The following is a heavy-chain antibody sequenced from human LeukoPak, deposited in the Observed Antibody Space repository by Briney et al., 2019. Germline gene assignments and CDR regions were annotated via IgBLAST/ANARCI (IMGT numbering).Heavy chain of an antibody. D-gene: IGHD3-10*02. CDR1: GFTFSSYN. CDR3: AELGITMIGGV. J-gene: IGHJ6*04. CDR2: ISSGSSYI. Sequence: PGGSLRLSCAASGFTFSSYNMNWVRQAPGKGLEWVSYISSGSSYIFYADSVKGRFTISRDNAKNSMYLQMNTLRAEDTAVYYCAELGITMIGGVWGKGTTVTISS. V-gene: IGHV3-21*01.